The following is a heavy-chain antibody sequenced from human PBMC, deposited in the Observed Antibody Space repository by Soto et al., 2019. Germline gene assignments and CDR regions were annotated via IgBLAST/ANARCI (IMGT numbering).Heavy chain of an antibody. V-gene: IGHV4-34*01. CDR2: INHSGSG. D-gene: IGHD2-15*01. CDR1: GGSFSGNY. CDR3: AKGYCSGNSCYNWFDP. Sequence: QVQLQQWGAGLLQPSETLSLTCDVYGGSFSGNYWSWVRQPPGKGLERIGEINHSGSGNYNPSLKSRVTVSVDTAKNQFYLKLSSVTAADTAVYYCAKGYCSGNSCYNWFDPWGQGTLVTVSS. J-gene: IGHJ5*02.